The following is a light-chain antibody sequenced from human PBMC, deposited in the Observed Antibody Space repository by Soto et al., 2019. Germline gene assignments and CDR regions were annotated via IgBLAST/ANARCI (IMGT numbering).Light chain of an antibody. CDR1: SSDVGSYNL. CDR2: EGS. J-gene: IGLJ2*01. Sequence: QSALTQPASVSGSPGQSITISCTGTSSDVGSYNLVSWYQQHPGKAPKLMIYEGSKRPSGVSNRFSGSKSGNTASLTTSGLQAEDEADYYCCSYAGSSTPYVVFGGGTKLTVL. V-gene: IGLV2-23*01. CDR3: CSYAGSSTPYVV.